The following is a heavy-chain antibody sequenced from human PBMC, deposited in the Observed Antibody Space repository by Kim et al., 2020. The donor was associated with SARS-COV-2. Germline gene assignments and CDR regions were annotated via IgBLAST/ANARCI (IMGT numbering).Heavy chain of an antibody. D-gene: IGHD2-2*01. CDR1: GYSFTSYW. J-gene: IGHJ6*02. CDR2: IDPSDSYT. Sequence: GESLKISCKGSGYSFTSYWISWVRQMPGKGLEWMWRIDPSDSYTNYSPSFQGHVTISADKSISTAYLQWSSLKASDTAMYYCARRDCSSTSCWSIFAYGMDVWGQGTTVTVSS. CDR3: ARRDCSSTSCWSIFAYGMDV. V-gene: IGHV5-10-1*01.